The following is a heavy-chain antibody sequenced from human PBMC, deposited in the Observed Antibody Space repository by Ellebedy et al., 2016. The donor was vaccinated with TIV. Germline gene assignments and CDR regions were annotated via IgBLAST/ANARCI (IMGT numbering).Heavy chain of an antibody. D-gene: IGHD3-10*01. CDR2: IRFDGNNA. CDR1: GFTFSSSG. V-gene: IGHV3-30*02. J-gene: IGHJ6*02. Sequence: GESLKISCAASGFTFSSSGMNWVRQAPGKGLEWVAFIRFDGNNAFYADSVKGRFTISRDNSKNTLYLQMNSLRTEDTAVHYCAKDRGNYGGAPYNGMDVWGQGTTVIVSS. CDR3: AKDRGNYGGAPYNGMDV.